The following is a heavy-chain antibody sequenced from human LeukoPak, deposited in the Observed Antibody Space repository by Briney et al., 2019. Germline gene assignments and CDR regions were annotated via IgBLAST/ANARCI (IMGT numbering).Heavy chain of an antibody. D-gene: IGHD1-26*01. CDR3: ARVGWELPYYFDY. CDR1: GGSISSYY. V-gene: IGHV4-59*01. J-gene: IGHJ4*02. CDR2: IYYSGST. Sequence: SETPSLTCTDSGGSISSYYWSWLRQPPGKGLEWIGYIYYSGSTNYNPSLKSRVTISVDTSKNQFSLKLSSVTAADTAVYYCARVGWELPYYFDYWGQGTLVTVSS.